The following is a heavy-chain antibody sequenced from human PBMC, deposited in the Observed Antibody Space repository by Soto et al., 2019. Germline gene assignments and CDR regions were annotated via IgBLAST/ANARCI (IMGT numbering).Heavy chain of an antibody. V-gene: IGHV1-69*01. Sequence: QVQLVQSGAEVKKPGSSVKVSCKASGGTFSSYAISWVRQAPGQGLEWMGGIIPIFGTANYAQKFQGRVTITADDSTSTACMGVSSLRSEDTAVYYCARLKYCSGGRCYTGPIDYWVQGTLVTVSS. D-gene: IGHD2-15*01. CDR3: ARLKYCSGGRCYTGPIDY. J-gene: IGHJ4*02. CDR1: GGTFSSYA. CDR2: IIPIFGTA.